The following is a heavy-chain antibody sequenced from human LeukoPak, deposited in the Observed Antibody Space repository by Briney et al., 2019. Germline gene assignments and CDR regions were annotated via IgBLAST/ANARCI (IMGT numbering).Heavy chain of an antibody. CDR3: ARAVGPFDI. CDR1: GFTFSTYR. CDR2: IWYDGSIK. Sequence: GRSLTLSCAASGFTFSTYRMHWVRHAPGKGLEWVAVIWYDGSIKYYADSVKGRFTISRDNSKNTLYLQMNNLRAEDTAVYYCARAVGPFDIWGQGTLVIVSS. V-gene: IGHV3-33*01. J-gene: IGHJ3*02.